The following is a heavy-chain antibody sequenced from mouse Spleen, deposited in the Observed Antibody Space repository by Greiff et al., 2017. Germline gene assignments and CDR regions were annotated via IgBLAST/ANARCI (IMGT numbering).Heavy chain of an antibody. CDR1: GYAFSSSW. CDR2: IYPGDGDT. Sequence: LVESGPELVKPGASVKISCKASGYAFSSSWMNWVKQRPGQGLEWIGRIYPGDGDTNYNGKFKGKATLTADKSSSTAYMQLSSLTSVDSAVYFCARSRGNYPYAMDYWGQGTSVTVSS. CDR3: ARSRGNYPYAMDY. D-gene: IGHD2-1*01. J-gene: IGHJ4*01. V-gene: IGHV1-82*01.